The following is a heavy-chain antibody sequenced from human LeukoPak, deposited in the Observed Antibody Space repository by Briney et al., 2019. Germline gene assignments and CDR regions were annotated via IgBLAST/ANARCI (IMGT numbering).Heavy chain of an antibody. D-gene: IGHD4-23*01. V-gene: IGHV4-38-2*01. CDR3: AKQGPTVVTHFDT. CDR2: MYHSGST. Sequence: SETLSLTCAVSGYSISSGYYWGWIRQPPGKVLDWIASMYHSGSTYYNPSLKSRVTISVDTSKNQFSLRLSSVTAADTAVYYCAKQGPTVVTHFDTWGQGTLVTVSS. J-gene: IGHJ4*02. CDR1: GYSISSGYY.